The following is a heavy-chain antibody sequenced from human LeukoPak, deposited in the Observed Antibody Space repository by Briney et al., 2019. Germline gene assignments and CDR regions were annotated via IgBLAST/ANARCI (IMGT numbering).Heavy chain of an antibody. J-gene: IGHJ4*02. Sequence: GGSLRLPCAASGFTFSSYEMNWVRQAPGKGLEWVSYISSSGSTIYYADSVKGRFTISRDNAKNSLYLQMNSLRAEDTAVYYCARGVRQWLLTYYFDYWGQGTLVTVSS. CDR3: ARGVRQWLLTYYFDY. D-gene: IGHD6-19*01. CDR1: GFTFSSYE. V-gene: IGHV3-48*03. CDR2: ISSSGSTI.